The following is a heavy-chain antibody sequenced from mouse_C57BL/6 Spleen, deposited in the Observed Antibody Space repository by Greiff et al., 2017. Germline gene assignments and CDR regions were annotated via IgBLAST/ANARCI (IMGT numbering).Heavy chain of an antibody. D-gene: IGHD2-5*01. J-gene: IGHJ3*01. CDR1: GFTFSSYT. Sequence: EVKVVESGGGLVKPGGSLKLSCAASGFTFSSYTMSWVRQTPEKRLEWVATISGGGGNTYYPDSVKGRFTISRDNAKNTLYLQMSSLRSEDTALYYCARLYYSTIFAYWGQGTLVTVSA. V-gene: IGHV5-9*01. CDR2: ISGGGGNT. CDR3: ARLYYSTIFAY.